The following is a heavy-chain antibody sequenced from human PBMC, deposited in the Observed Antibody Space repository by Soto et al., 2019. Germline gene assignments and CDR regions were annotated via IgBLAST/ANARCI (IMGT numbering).Heavy chain of an antibody. CDR1: GGSISSSNW. D-gene: IGHD1-26*01. J-gene: IGHJ4*02. Sequence: QVQLQESGPGLVKPSGTLSLTCAVSGGSISSSNWWSWFRRPPGKGLEWIGEIYHSGSTNYNPSLKSPVTISVDNSKNPFSLKLRAVNAEATAVYYCARFRGATHPYYFDYWGQGTLVTVSS. CDR2: IYHSGST. CDR3: ARFRGATHPYYFDY. V-gene: IGHV4-4*02.